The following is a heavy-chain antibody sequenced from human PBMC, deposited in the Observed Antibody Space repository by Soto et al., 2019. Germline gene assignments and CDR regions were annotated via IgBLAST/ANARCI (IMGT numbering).Heavy chain of an antibody. Sequence: GESLKISCKGSGYSFTSYWIGWVRQMPGKGLEWMGIIYPGDSDTRYSPSFQGQVTISADKSISTAYLQWSSLKASDTAMYYCARQRDYYDSSGYYAYAFDIWGQGTMVTVSS. CDR1: GYSFTSYW. CDR2: IYPGDSDT. V-gene: IGHV5-51*01. J-gene: IGHJ3*02. CDR3: ARQRDYYDSSGYYAYAFDI. D-gene: IGHD3-22*01.